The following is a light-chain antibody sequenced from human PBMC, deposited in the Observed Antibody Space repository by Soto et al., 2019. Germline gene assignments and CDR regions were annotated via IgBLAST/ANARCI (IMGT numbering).Light chain of an antibody. CDR2: AAS. CDR1: HGISSY. CDR3: QHYNNWPPWT. V-gene: IGKV1-8*01. J-gene: IGKJ1*01. Sequence: AIRMTQSPSSFSASTGHRVTITCRARHGISSYLAWYQQKPGKAPKLLIYAASTLQSGVPSSFSGSGSGTEFTLTISRLQSEDFAVYYCQHYNNWPPWTFGQGTKVDIK.